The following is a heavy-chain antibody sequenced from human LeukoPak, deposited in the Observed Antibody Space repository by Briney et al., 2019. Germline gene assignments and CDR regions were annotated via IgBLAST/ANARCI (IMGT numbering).Heavy chain of an antibody. D-gene: IGHD2-2*01. V-gene: IGHV1-18*01. CDR2: ISAYNGNT. CDR3: ARGPYCSSTSCPKSMDV. Sequence: GASVKVSCKASGYTFTSYGISWVRQAPGQGLEWMGWISAYNGNTNYAQKLQGRVTMTTDTSTSTAYMELRSLRSDDTAVYYCARGPYCSSTSCPKSMDVWGKGTTVTVSS. J-gene: IGHJ6*03. CDR1: GYTFTSYG.